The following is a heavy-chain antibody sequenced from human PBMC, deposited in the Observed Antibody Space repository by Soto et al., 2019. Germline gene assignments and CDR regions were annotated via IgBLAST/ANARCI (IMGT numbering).Heavy chain of an antibody. CDR1: GCTFSSYA. D-gene: IGHD2-15*01. V-gene: IGHV3-23*01. Sequence: EVQLMESGGGLVQPGGFLRLSCAASGCTFSSYAMSWVRQAPGKGLEWVSAISGSGGSTYYADSVKGRFTISRDNSKNTLYLEMNSLRAEDTAVYYCAKVGGYYYYMDDWGIGTTVTVSS. CDR3: AKVGGYYYYMDD. CDR2: ISGSGGST. J-gene: IGHJ6*03.